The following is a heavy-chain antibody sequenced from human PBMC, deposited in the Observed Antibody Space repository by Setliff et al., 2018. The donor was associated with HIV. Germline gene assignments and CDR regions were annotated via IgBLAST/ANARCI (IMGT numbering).Heavy chain of an antibody. CDR3: ARVEIYNFWSGYTYYFDY. CDR2: IKQDGSEK. V-gene: IGHV3-7*01. CDR1: GFTFSRYW. Sequence: GESLKISCTASGFTFSRYWMSWVRQAPGKGLEWVANIKQDGSEKYYVDSVKGRFTISRDNAKNSVYLQMNNLRAEDTALYYCARVEIYNFWSGYTYYFDYWGQGTLVTVSS. J-gene: IGHJ4*02. D-gene: IGHD3-3*01.